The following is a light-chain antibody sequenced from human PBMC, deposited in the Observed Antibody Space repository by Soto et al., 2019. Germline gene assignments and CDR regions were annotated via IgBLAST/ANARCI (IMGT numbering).Light chain of an antibody. Sequence: QSVLTQPPSVSAAPGQKVTISCSGTTSNIGTNYVSWYRQLPGTAPKLLIYENNKRPSGIPDRISGSKSGTSATLGITGLQTGDEAVYYCETWDSSLTAGVFGGGPKLTVL. J-gene: IGLJ2*01. CDR3: ETWDSSLTAGV. V-gene: IGLV1-51*02. CDR1: TSNIGTNY. CDR2: ENN.